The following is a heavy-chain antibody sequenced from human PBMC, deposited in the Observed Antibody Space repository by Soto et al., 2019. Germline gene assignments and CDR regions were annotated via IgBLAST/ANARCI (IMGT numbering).Heavy chain of an antibody. J-gene: IGHJ4*02. CDR2: INAGNGNT. Sequence: ASVKVSCKASGYSITSYAMHWVRQAPGQRLEWMGWINAGNGNTKYSQKFQGRVTITRDTSASTAYMELSSLRSEDTAVYYCARAQRDYYDSSGYPPYFDYWGQGTLVTVSS. D-gene: IGHD3-22*01. CDR3: ARAQRDYYDSSGYPPYFDY. V-gene: IGHV1-3*01. CDR1: GYSITSYA.